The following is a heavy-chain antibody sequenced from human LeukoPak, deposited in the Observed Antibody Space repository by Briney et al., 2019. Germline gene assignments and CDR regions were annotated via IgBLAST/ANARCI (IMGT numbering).Heavy chain of an antibody. J-gene: IGHJ4*02. D-gene: IGHD4-17*01. CDR1: GFTFSSYA. CDR2: ISYDGSNK. CDR3: AREGDYGDYYFDY. V-gene: IGHV3-30-3*01. Sequence: GSLRLSCAASGFTFSSYAMHWVRQAPGKGLEWVAVISYDGSNKYYADSVKGRFTISRDNSKNTLYLQMNSLRAEDTAVYYCAREGDYGDYYFDYWGQGTLVTVSS.